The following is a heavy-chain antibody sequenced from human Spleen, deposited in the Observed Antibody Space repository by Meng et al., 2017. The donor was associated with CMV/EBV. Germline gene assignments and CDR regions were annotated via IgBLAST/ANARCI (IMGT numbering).Heavy chain of an antibody. CDR2: IESGGDT. Sequence: GESLKISCAASGFIFTYYYMTWVRQAPRKGLEWVSTIESGGDTYYSDSVKGRFTISRDTSKNTLYLQMNRLRADDTAVYYCANPSRVGIFGNYWGQGTLVTVSS. CDR3: ANPSRVGIFGNY. D-gene: IGHD3-3*01. CDR1: GFIFTYYY. V-gene: IGHV3-23*01. J-gene: IGHJ4*01.